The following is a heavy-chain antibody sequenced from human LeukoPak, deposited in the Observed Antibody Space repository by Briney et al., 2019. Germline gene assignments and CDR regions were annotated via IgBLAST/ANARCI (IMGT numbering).Heavy chain of an antibody. J-gene: IGHJ4*02. V-gene: IGHV1-2*02. CDR1: GGTFSSYA. CDR3: AREGYYYDSSGYYLHY. Sequence: ASVRVSCKASGGTFSSYAISWVRQAPGQGLEWMGWINPNSGGTNYAQKFQGRVTMTRDTSISTAYIELSRLRSDDTAVYYCAREGYYYDSSGYYLHYWGQGTLVTVSS. D-gene: IGHD3-22*01. CDR2: INPNSGGT.